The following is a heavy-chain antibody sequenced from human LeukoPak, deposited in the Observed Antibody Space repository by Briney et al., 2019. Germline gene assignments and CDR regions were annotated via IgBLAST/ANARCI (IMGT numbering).Heavy chain of an antibody. CDR3: ARASGGYFNYYYYYGMDV. J-gene: IGHJ6*02. V-gene: IGHV1-46*03. D-gene: IGHD5-12*01. CDR2: INPSGGST. CDR1: GYTFTSYY. Sequence: GASVKVSCKASGYTFTSYYMHWVRQAPGQGLEWMGIINPSGGSTSYAQKFQGRVTMTRDTSTSTVYMELSSLRSEDTAVYYCARASGGYFNYYYYYGMDVWGQGTTVTVSS.